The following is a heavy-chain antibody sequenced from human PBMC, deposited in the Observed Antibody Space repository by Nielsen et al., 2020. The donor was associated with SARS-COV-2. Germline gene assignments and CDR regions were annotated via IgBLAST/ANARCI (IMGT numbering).Heavy chain of an antibody. CDR3: TTGRYAPGRT. V-gene: IGHV3-15*01. CDR2: IKSKTDGGTR. CDR1: GFTFSNAW. Sequence: GESLKISCAASGFTFSNAWMTWVRQAPGKGLEWVGHIKSKTDGGTRDYAAPVKGRITISRDDSKNMLYLQMKSLKAEDTAVYYCTTGRYAPGRTWGQGTLVTVSS. J-gene: IGHJ5*02. D-gene: IGHD3-10*01.